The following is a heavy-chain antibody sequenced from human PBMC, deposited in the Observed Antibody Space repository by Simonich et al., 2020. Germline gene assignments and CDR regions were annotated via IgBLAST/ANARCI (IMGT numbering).Heavy chain of an antibody. V-gene: IGHV1-2*02. Sequence: QVQLVQSGAEVKKPGASVKVSCKASGYTFTGYYMHWVRQAPGQGLEWMGWINPTSGGTNYAQKLQGRVTMTRDTSISTAYMELSRLRSDDTAVYYCARGRLTGDKGAFDIWGQGTMVTVSS. CDR1: GYTFTGYY. CDR3: ARGRLTGDKGAFDI. J-gene: IGHJ3*02. D-gene: IGHD7-27*01. CDR2: INPTSGGT.